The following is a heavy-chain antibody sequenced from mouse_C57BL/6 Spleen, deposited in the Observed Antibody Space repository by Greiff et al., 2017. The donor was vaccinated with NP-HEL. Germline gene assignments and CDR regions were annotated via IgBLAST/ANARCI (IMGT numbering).Heavy chain of an antibody. J-gene: IGHJ4*01. CDR2: ISSGGSYT. D-gene: IGHD1-1*01. V-gene: IGHV5-6*01. Sequence: EVKLVESGGDLVKPGGSLKLSCAASGFTFSSYGMSWVRQTPDKRLEWVATISSGGSYTYYPDSVKGRFTISRDNAKNTLYLQMSSLKSEDTAIYYCARLLIGTVVYYYAMDYWGQGTSVTVSS. CDR1: GFTFSSYG. CDR3: ARLLIGTVVYYYAMDY.